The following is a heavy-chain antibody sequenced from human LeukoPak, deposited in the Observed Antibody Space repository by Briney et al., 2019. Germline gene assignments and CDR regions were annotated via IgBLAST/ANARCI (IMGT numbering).Heavy chain of an antibody. CDR2: INPNSGDT. V-gene: IGHV1-2*02. J-gene: IGHJ4*02. D-gene: IGHD5-12*01. CDR3: ARGSGYLDIVAPRDY. Sequence: GASVKVSCKATGYTFTGYYMHWVRHAPGQGLEWMGWINPNSGDTNFAQKFQGRVTMTRDTSISTAYMELGRLRSDDTAVYYCARGSGYLDIVAPRDYWGQGTLVTVSS. CDR1: GYTFTGYY.